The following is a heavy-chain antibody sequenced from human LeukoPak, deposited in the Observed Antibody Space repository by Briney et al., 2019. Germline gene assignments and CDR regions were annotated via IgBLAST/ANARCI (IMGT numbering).Heavy chain of an antibody. V-gene: IGHV4-39*07. J-gene: IGHJ2*01. CDR3: ARDQVPWYFDL. CDR2: IYYSGST. Sequence: SETLSLTCTVSGGSISSSSYYWGWIRQPPGKGLEWIGSIYYSGSTYYNPSLKSRVTISVDTSKNQFSLKLSSVTAADTAVYYCARDQVPWYFDLWGRGTLVTVSS. CDR1: GGSISSSSYY.